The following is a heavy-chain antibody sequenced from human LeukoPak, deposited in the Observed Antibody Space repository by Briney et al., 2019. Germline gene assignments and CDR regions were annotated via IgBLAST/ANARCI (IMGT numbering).Heavy chain of an antibody. Sequence: GGSLRLSCAASGFTFSDYYMSWIRQAPGKGLEWVSYISSSGSTIYYADSVKGRFTISRDNAKNSLYLQMNSLRAEDTAVYYCAKEHYYDSSGYYPGGYFDYWGQGTLVTVSS. CDR3: AKEHYYDSSGYYPGGYFDY. D-gene: IGHD3-22*01. J-gene: IGHJ4*02. CDR2: ISSSGSTI. V-gene: IGHV3-11*04. CDR1: GFTFSDYY.